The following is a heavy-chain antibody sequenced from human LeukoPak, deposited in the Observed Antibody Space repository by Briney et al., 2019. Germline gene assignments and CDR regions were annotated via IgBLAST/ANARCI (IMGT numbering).Heavy chain of an antibody. CDR3: ARDAELSLRPTSYYYYYMDV. V-gene: IGHV4-34*01. Sequence: KPSETLSLTCAVYGGSFSGYYWSWIRQPPGKGLEWIGEINHSGSTNYNPSLKSRVTISVDTSKNQFSLKLSSVTAADTAVYYCARDAELSLRPTSYYYYYMDVWGKGTTVTVSS. CDR2: INHSGST. CDR1: GGSFSGYY. D-gene: IGHD1-26*01. J-gene: IGHJ6*03.